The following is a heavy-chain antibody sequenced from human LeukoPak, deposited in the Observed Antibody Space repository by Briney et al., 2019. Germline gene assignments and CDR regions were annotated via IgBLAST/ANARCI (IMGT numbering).Heavy chain of an antibody. CDR3: ARASTYSSNWFDP. CDR1: GGSFSGYY. Sequence: PSETLSLTCAVYGGSFSGYYWSWIRQPPGKGLEWIGEINHSGSTNYNPSLKSRVTISVDTSKNQFSLKLSSVTAADTAVYYCARASTYSSNWFDPWGQGTLVTVSS. D-gene: IGHD5-18*01. V-gene: IGHV4-34*01. J-gene: IGHJ5*02. CDR2: INHSGST.